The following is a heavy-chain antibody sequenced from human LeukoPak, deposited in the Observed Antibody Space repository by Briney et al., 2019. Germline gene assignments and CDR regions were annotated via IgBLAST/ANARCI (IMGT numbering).Heavy chain of an antibody. CDR3: AKAGPSLYDFWSGAAFVI. Sequence: GGSLRLSCAASGFTFSSYAMSWVRQAPGKGLEWVSAISGSGGSTYYADSVKGRFTISRDNSKNTLYLQMNSLRAEDTAVYYCAKAGPSLYDFWSGAAFVIWGQGTIVTVSS. CDR2: ISGSGGST. V-gene: IGHV3-23*01. J-gene: IGHJ3*02. CDR1: GFTFSSYA. D-gene: IGHD3-3*01.